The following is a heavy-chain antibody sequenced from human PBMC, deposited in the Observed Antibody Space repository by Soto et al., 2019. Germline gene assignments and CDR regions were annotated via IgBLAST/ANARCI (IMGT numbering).Heavy chain of an antibody. CDR1: GGSISSSSYY. J-gene: IGHJ6*02. Sequence: PSETLSLTCTVSGGSISSSSYYWGWIRQPPGKGLEWIGSIYYSGSTYYNPSLKSRATISVDTSKNQFSLKLSSVTAADTAVYYCARHLDQSGHPRVYYYYGMDVWGQGTTVTVSS. CDR2: IYYSGST. V-gene: IGHV4-39*01. CDR3: ARHLDQSGHPRVYYYYGMDV. D-gene: IGHD3-10*01.